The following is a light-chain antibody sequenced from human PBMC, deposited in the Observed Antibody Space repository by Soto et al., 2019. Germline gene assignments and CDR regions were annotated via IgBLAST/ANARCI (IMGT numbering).Light chain of an antibody. CDR2: TTN. V-gene: IGLV7-43*01. CDR3: LLYYGGAHLV. Sequence: QAVVTQEPSLTVSPGGTVTLTCSSSTGAVTSGNYPSWFQQKPGQTPRTLIYTTNSRHSWTPARFLGSLLGGKAALTLSAVQPEDEADYYCLLYYGGAHLVFGGGTKLTVL. CDR1: TGAVTSGNY. J-gene: IGLJ3*02.